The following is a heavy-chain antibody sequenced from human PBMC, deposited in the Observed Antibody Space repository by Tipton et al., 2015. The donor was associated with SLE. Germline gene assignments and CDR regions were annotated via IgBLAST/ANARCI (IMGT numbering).Heavy chain of an antibody. CDR3: ARSDYDFWSGHWAVNWFDP. CDR2: IYYSGST. D-gene: IGHD3-3*01. Sequence: TLSLTCTVSGGSVSSGSYYWSWIRQPPGKGLEWIGYIYYSGSTNYNPSLKSRVTISVDTSKNQFSLNLSSLTAADTAVYFCARSDYDFWSGHWAVNWFDPWGQGTLVTVSS. J-gene: IGHJ5*02. V-gene: IGHV4-61*01. CDR1: GGSVSSGSYY.